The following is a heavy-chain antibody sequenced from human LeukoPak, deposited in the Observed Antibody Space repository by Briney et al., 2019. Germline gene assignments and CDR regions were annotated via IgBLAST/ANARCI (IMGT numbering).Heavy chain of an antibody. CDR1: GFTFSYYG. D-gene: IGHD2-15*01. Sequence: GGSLRLSCAASGFTFSYYGMHWVRQAPDKGLEWVAFIRYEGSSKYYADSVKGRFTISRDNSKNTLFLQMNSLRAEDTAVYYCAKGGRYCSGGSCYYYYYMDVWGKGTTVTVSS. J-gene: IGHJ6*03. V-gene: IGHV3-30*02. CDR3: AKGGRYCSGGSCYYYYYMDV. CDR2: IRYEGSSK.